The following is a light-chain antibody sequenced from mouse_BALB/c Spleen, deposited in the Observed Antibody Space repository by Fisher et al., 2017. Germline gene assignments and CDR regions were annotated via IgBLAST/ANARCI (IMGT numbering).Light chain of an antibody. CDR1: SSVSY. CDR2: DTS. Sequence: IVITQSPAIMSASPGEKVTMTCSASSSVSYMHWYQQKSGTSPKRWIYDTSNLASGVPVRFSGSGSGTSYSLTISRMEAEDAATYYCQQRSSYPLTFGAGTKLELK. V-gene: IGKV4-59*01. J-gene: IGKJ5*01. CDR3: QQRSSYPLT.